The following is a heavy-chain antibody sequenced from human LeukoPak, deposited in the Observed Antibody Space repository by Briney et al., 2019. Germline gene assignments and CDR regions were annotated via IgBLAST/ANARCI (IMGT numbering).Heavy chain of an antibody. J-gene: IGHJ4*02. CDR2: IYPGDSDT. CDR1: GYSFTSYW. CDR3: ARRVTMVRGVYYFDC. Sequence: GESLKISCKGSGYSFTSYWIGWVRQMPGKGLEWMGIIYPGDSDTRYSPSFQGQVTISADKSISTAYLQWSSLKASDTAMYYCARRVTMVRGVYYFDCWGQGTLVTVSS. D-gene: IGHD3-10*01. V-gene: IGHV5-51*01.